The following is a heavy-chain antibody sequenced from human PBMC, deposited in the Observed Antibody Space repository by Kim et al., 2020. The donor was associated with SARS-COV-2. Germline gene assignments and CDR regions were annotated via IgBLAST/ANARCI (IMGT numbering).Heavy chain of an antibody. CDR3: ARGSVNLLL. J-gene: IGHJ4*02. Sequence: GSGKNYAESVKGRFTISRENAEKSVSIQMNSLRAEDTAIYYCARGSVNLLLWGQGNLVTVSS. V-gene: IGHV3-7*01. D-gene: IGHD1-26*01. CDR2: GSGK.